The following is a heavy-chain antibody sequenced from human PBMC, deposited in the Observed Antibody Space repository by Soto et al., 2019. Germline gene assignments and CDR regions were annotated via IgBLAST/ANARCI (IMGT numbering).Heavy chain of an antibody. J-gene: IGHJ5*02. Sequence: SQTLSLTCAISGDRVSSNSAAWNWIRQSPSRGLEWLGRTYYRSKWYNDYAVSVKSRITINPDTSKNQFSLQLNSVTPEDTAVYYCARDRGYSGYDPNWFDPWGQGTLVTVSS. CDR3: ARDRGYSGYDPNWFDP. V-gene: IGHV6-1*01. CDR2: TYYRSKWYN. CDR1: GDRVSSNSAA. D-gene: IGHD5-12*01.